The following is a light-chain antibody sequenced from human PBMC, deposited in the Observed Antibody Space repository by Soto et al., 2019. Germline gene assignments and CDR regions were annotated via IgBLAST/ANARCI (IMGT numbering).Light chain of an antibody. V-gene: IGKV3-20*01. CDR1: QSVSSSY. Sequence: ERVLTPSPATLSKSQRERATLSCRASQSVSSSYLAWYQQKPGQAPRLLIYGASSRATGIPDRFSGSGSGTDFTLTISRLEPADFAVYYCQPYGSSPWTFGQGTKVAIK. J-gene: IGKJ1*01. CDR3: QPYGSSPWT. CDR2: GAS.